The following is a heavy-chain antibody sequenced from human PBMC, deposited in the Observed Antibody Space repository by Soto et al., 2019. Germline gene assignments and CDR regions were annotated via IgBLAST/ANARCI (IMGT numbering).Heavy chain of an antibody. D-gene: IGHD5-12*01. Sequence: EVQLVESGGGLVQPGGSLRLSCAASGFTFSSYAMHWVRQATGKGLEWVSAIGTAGDTYYPGSVKGRFTISRENAKNSLYLQMNSLRAGDTAVYYCARVGSGSRAFDYWGQGTLVTVSS. V-gene: IGHV3-13*01. J-gene: IGHJ4*02. CDR1: GFTFSSYA. CDR3: ARVGSGSRAFDY. CDR2: IGTAGDT.